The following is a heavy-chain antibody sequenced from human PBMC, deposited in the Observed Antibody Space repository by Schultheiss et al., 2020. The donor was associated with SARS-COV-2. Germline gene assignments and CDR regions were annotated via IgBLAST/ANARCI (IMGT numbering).Heavy chain of an antibody. CDR1: GGSISSSSYY. CDR2: IYYSGST. J-gene: IGHJ4*02. D-gene: IGHD3-3*01. Sequence: GSLRLSCTVSGGSISSSSYYWGWIRQPPGKGLEWIGSIYYSGSTYYNPSLKSRVTISVDTSKNQFSLKLSSVTAADTAVYYCARLRLEWLPVDYWGQGTLVTVSS. CDR3: ARLRLEWLPVDY. V-gene: IGHV4-39*01.